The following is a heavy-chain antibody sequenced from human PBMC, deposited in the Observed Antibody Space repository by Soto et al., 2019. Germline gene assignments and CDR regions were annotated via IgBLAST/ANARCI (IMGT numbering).Heavy chain of an antibody. J-gene: IGHJ4*02. CDR3: ARDEFGGAYDFWH. CDR1: EFAVINYF. D-gene: IGHD3-3*01. CDR2: ISNGGDT. Sequence: EVQLVESGGGLVQPGGSVRLSCAASEFAVINYFMAWVRQAPGKGLEWVSVISNGGDTYYADSVKGRFTISRDNSKNTLYIQMNTLRVEDTAVYYCARDEFGGAYDFWHGGQGTLVIVSS. V-gene: IGHV3-66*01.